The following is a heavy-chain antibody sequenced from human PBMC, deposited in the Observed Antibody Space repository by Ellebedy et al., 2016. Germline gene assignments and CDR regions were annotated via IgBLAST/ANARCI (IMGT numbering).Heavy chain of an antibody. D-gene: IGHD3-10*01. CDR2: INFSGGRA. J-gene: IGHJ6*02. CDR1: GYFFSTYY. Sequence: ASVKVSCKASGYFFSTYYMHWVRQAPGQGLEWMGMINFSGGRATYAQDVQGRVTMTRDTSTSTVFMELSSLRSEDTAVYYCAREFSALWFGESLSGMDVWGQGTTVTVSS. V-gene: IGHV1-46*01. CDR3: AREFSALWFGESLSGMDV.